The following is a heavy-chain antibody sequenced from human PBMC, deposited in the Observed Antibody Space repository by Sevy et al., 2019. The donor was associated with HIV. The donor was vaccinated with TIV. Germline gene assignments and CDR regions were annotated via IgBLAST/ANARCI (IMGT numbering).Heavy chain of an antibody. CDR3: AREDIVVVPAAISGMDV. D-gene: IGHD2-2*01. V-gene: IGHV3-72*01. J-gene: IGHJ6*02. CDR2: TRNKANSYTT. Sequence: GGSLRLSCAASGFTFSDHYMDWVRQAPGKGLEWVGPTRNKANSYTTEYAASVKGRFTISRDDSKNSLYLQMNSLKTEDTAVYYCAREDIVVVPAAISGMDVWGQGTTVTVSS. CDR1: GFTFSDHY.